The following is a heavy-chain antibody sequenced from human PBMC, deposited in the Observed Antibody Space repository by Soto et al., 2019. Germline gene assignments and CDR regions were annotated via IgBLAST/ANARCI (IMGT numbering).Heavy chain of an antibody. J-gene: IGHJ5*02. CDR3: ASLNYYDSSGYYYPGNWFDP. CDR2: IYYSGST. D-gene: IGHD3-22*01. CDR1: GGSISSYY. V-gene: IGHV4-59*01. Sequence: PSETLSLTCTVSGGSISSYYWSWIRQPPGKGLEWIGYIYYSGSTNYNPSPKRRVTISVDTSKNQFSLKLSSVTAADTAVYYCASLNYYDSSGYYYPGNWFDPWGQGTLVTVSS.